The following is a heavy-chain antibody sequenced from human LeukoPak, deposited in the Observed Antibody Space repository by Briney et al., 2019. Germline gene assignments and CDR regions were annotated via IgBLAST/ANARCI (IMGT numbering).Heavy chain of an antibody. Sequence: PGGSLRLSCAASGFTFSSYAMHWVRQAPGKGLEWVAVISYDGSNKYYADSVKGRFTISRDNSKNTLYLQMNSLRAEDTAVYYCAKLSGSYGSIFLDYWGQGTLVTVSS. D-gene: IGHD1-26*01. CDR2: ISYDGSNK. V-gene: IGHV3-30*04. CDR3: AKLSGSYGSIFLDY. J-gene: IGHJ4*02. CDR1: GFTFSSYA.